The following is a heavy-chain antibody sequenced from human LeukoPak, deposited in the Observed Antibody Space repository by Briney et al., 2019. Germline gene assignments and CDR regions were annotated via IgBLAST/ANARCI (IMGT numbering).Heavy chain of an antibody. CDR2: IQSDGSKQ. D-gene: IGHD5-18*01. V-gene: IGHV3-33*01. CDR3: GRDLSYGSIEC. Sequence: GRSLRLSCATSGFTFSIYGMHWVRQAPGEVLEWVSAIQSDGSKQYFADSVKGRFSISRDDSKNTLYLQMNGLRAEDTAVYYCGRDLSYGSIECWGQGTPVTVSS. J-gene: IGHJ4*02. CDR1: GFTFSIYG.